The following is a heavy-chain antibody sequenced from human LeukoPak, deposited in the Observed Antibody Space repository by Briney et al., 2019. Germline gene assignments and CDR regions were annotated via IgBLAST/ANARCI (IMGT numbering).Heavy chain of an antibody. CDR3: TTDLSGYCSGGSCGY. V-gene: IGHV3-15*01. Sequence: GGSLRLSCAASGFTFSNAWMSWVRETPGKGLEWVGRIKSKTDGGTTDYAAPVKGRFTISRDDSKNTLYLQMNSLKTEDTAVSYCTTDLSGYCSGGSCGYWGQGTLVTVSS. J-gene: IGHJ4*02. CDR1: GFTFSNAW. D-gene: IGHD2-15*01. CDR2: IKSKTDGGTT.